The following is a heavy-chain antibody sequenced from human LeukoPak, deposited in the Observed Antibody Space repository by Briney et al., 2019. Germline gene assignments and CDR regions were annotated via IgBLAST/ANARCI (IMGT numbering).Heavy chain of an antibody. CDR3: ARGHISMVRGVIPWFDP. V-gene: IGHV1-69*13. Sequence: SEKVSCKASGGTFSSYAISWVRQAPGQGLEWMGGIIPIFGTANYAQKFQGRVTITADESTSTAYMELSSLRSEDTAVYYCARGHISMVRGVIPWFDPWGQGTLVTVSS. D-gene: IGHD3-10*01. CDR2: IIPIFGTA. J-gene: IGHJ5*02. CDR1: GGTFSSYA.